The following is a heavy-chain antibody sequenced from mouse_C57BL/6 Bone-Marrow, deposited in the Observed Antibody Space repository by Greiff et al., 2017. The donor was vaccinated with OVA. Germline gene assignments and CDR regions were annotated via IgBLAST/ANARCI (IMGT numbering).Heavy chain of an antibody. Sequence: EVQRVESGPGLVKPSQSLSLTCSVTGYSITSGYYWNWIRQFPGNKLEWMGYISYDGSNNYNPSLKNRISITRDTAKNQFFLKLNSVTTEDTATYYCARGRWLLFAYWGQGTLVTVSA. CDR3: ARGRWLLFAY. D-gene: IGHD2-3*01. J-gene: IGHJ3*01. CDR2: ISYDGSN. CDR1: GYSITSGYY. V-gene: IGHV3-6*01.